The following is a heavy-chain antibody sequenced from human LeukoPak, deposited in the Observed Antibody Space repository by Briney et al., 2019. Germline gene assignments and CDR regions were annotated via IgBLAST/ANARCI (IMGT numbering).Heavy chain of an antibody. CDR1: GYTFTCYY. V-gene: IGHV1-2*06. J-gene: IGHJ4*02. D-gene: IGHD3-16*02. CDR2: INPNSGGT. Sequence: ASVKVSCKASGYTFTCYYMHWVRQAPGQGLEWMGRINPNSGGTNYAQKFQGRVTMTRDTSISTAYMELSRLRSDDTAVYYRAREINRLWELSWDYWGQGTLVTVSS. CDR3: AREINRLWELSWDY.